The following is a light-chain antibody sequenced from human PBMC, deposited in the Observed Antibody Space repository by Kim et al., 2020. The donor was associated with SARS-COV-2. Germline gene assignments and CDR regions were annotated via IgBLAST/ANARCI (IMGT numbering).Light chain of an antibody. V-gene: IGLV3-1*01. Sequence: GAPAWPARIPGPGDKWGIKTVTWNRRKPAPPPVLLIYKIGPRPSGTPRRFSGSNSGTPAPLTSTGTQAMDEADYYCQAWDSITAVFGGGTQLTVL. CDR1: KWGIKT. CDR2: KIG. CDR3: QAWDSITAV. J-gene: IGLJ2*01.